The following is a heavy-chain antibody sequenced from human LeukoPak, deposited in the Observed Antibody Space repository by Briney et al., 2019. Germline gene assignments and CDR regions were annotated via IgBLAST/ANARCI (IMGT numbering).Heavy chain of an antibody. Sequence: SETLSLTCAVYGGSFSGYYWSWIRQPPGKGLEWIGEINHSGSTNYNPSLKSRVTISVDTSKNQFSLKLSSVTAADTAVYYCARQSGYCTNGVCSTHDYYYYGMDVWGQGTTVTVSS. V-gene: IGHV4-34*01. CDR2: INHSGST. J-gene: IGHJ6*02. CDR1: GGSFSGYY. CDR3: ARQSGYCTNGVCSTHDYYYYGMDV. D-gene: IGHD2-8*01.